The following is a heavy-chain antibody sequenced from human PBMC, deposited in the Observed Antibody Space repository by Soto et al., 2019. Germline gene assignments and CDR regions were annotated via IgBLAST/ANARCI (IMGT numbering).Heavy chain of an antibody. J-gene: IGHJ6*02. D-gene: IGHD6-19*01. V-gene: IGHV1-69*01. Sequence: QVQLVQSGAEVKKPGSSVKVSCKASGGTFSSYAISWVRQAPGQGLEWMGGIIPIFGTANYAQKFQGRVTITADESTSTAYMELSSLRSEDTAVYYCARIGIAVALGYYYYGMDVWGQGTTVTVSS. CDR2: IIPIFGTA. CDR1: GGTFSSYA. CDR3: ARIGIAVALGYYYYGMDV.